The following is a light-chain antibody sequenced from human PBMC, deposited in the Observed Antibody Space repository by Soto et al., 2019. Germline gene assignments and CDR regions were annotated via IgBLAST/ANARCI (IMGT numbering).Light chain of an antibody. CDR1: QSIRRS. Sequence: DIQMTQYPSSLSASVADRVTITCRASQSIRRSLNWYQQKPGKAPKLLIYAAYSLQSGITSRFSGSGYGTDFTLTITSLQSEDFAIYYCQPSYSSPRTFGPGTKVEIK. V-gene: IGKV1-39*01. CDR2: AAY. CDR3: QPSYSSPRT. J-gene: IGKJ1*01.